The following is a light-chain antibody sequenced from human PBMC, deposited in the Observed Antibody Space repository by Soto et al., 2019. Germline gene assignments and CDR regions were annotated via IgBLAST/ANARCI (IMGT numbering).Light chain of an antibody. J-gene: IGKJ1*01. V-gene: IGKV3-15*01. CDR3: QQYNNWPPIT. Sequence: EIVLTQSPATLSVSPGEGVTLSCRASQSVSSNLAWYQQRPGQAPRLLIYVASTTATGIPARFSGSGSGTEFTLPISSLQSEDFAVYYCQQYNNWPPITFGQGTKVDIK. CDR1: QSVSSN. CDR2: VAS.